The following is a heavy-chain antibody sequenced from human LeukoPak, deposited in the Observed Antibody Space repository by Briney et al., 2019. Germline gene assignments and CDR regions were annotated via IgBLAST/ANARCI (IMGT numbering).Heavy chain of an antibody. V-gene: IGHV3-23*01. CDR1: GFSLSSYA. Sequence: GGSLRLSRAASGFSLSSYAMSWVRQAPGKGLEWVSSISGSGGSTYYADSVKGRFTISRDKSKNTLYLQMNSLRAEDTAVYYCAKFWGAAGTLNYGMDVWGQGTMVTVSS. J-gene: IGHJ6*02. CDR2: ISGSGGST. CDR3: AKFWGAAGTLNYGMDV. D-gene: IGHD6-13*01.